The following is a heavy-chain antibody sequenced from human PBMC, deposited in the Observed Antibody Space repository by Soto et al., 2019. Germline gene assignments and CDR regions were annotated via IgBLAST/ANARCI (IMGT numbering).Heavy chain of an antibody. CDR1: GFTFSSYG. V-gene: IGHV3-30*18. Sequence: GGSLRLSCAASGFTFSSYGMHWVRQAPGKGLEWVAVISYDGSNKYYADSVKGRFTISRDNSKNTLYLQMNSLRAEDTAVYYCAKDRKSSSCCRYDYWGQGTLVTVSS. CDR2: ISYDGSNK. J-gene: IGHJ4*02. D-gene: IGHD6-13*01. CDR3: AKDRKSSSCCRYDY.